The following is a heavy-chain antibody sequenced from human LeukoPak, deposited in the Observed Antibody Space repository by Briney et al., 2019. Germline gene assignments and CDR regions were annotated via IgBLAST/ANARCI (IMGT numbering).Heavy chain of an antibody. D-gene: IGHD5-18*01. V-gene: IGHV3-30*18. J-gene: IGHJ4*02. CDR3: AKVEILGYSYGYDY. Sequence: GRSLRLSYAASGFTFSSYGMHWVRQAPGKGLEWVAVISYDGSNKYYADSVKGRFTISRDNSKNTLYLQMNSLRAEDTAVYYCAKVEILGYSYGYDYWGQGTLVTVSS. CDR2: ISYDGSNK. CDR1: GFTFSSYG.